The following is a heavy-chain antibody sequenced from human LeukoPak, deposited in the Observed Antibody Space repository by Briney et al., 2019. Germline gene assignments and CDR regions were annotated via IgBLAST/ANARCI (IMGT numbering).Heavy chain of an antibody. D-gene: IGHD3-10*01. CDR1: GGSISSSSYY. Sequence: SETLSLTCTVSGGSISSSSYYWGWIRQPPGKGLEWIGSIYYSGNTYYNPSLKSRVTISVETSKNQCSLNVRSVTAADTAVYYCARRLRGSGNWDFDYWGQGTLVTVSS. CDR3: ARRLRGSGNWDFDY. J-gene: IGHJ4*02. CDR2: IYYSGNT. V-gene: IGHV4-39*01.